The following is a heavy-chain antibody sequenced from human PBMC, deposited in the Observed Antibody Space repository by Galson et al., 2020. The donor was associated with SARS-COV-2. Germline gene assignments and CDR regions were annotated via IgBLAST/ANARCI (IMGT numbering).Heavy chain of an antibody. V-gene: IGHV1-46*03. Sequence: ASVKVSCKASGYTFTSYYMHWVRQAPGQGLEWMGIINPSGGSTSYAQKFQGRVTMTRDTSTSTVYMELSSLRSEDTAVYYCARDYYDSSGYPRELGYFQHWGQGTLVTVSS. D-gene: IGHD3-22*01. CDR1: GYTFTSYY. CDR3: ARDYYDSSGYPRELGYFQH. CDR2: INPSGGST. J-gene: IGHJ1*01.